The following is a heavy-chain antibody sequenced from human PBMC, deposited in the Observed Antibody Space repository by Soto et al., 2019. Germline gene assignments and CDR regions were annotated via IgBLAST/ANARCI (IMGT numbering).Heavy chain of an antibody. Sequence: ASVKVSCKVSGYTLTELSMHWVRQAPGKGLEWMGGFDPEDGETIYAQKFQGRVTMTEDTSTDTAYMELSSLRSEDTAVYYCATDDCSSTSCYARQNWFDPWGQGTLVTVSS. J-gene: IGHJ5*02. CDR3: ATDDCSSTSCYARQNWFDP. CDR1: GYTLTELS. D-gene: IGHD2-2*01. CDR2: FDPEDGET. V-gene: IGHV1-24*01.